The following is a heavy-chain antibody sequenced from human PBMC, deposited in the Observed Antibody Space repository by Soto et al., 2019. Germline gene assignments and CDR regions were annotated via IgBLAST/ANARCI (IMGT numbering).Heavy chain of an antibody. Sequence: QVQLVQSGAEVKKPGSSVKVSCKASGGTFSSYAISWVRQAPGQGLEWMGGIIPIFGTANYAQKFQGRVTITADEXXSXAXTELSSLRSEDTAVYYCARANYYYDSSGYLAASLDYWGQGTLVTVSS. V-gene: IGHV1-69*12. CDR3: ARANYYYDSSGYLAASLDY. J-gene: IGHJ4*02. CDR2: IIPIFGTA. D-gene: IGHD3-22*01. CDR1: GGTFSSYA.